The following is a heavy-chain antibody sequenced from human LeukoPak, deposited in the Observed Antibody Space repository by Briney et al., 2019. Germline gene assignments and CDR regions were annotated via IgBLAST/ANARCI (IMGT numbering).Heavy chain of an antibody. CDR2: ISSSSTYI. V-gene: IGHV3-21*01. CDR1: GFTFSTYT. CDR3: ARGADYNFDV. D-gene: IGHD4/OR15-4a*01. Sequence: PGGSLRLSCTASGFTFSTYTMNWVRQAPGKGLEWVSSISSSSTYIYNTDSVKGRFTISRYNAKNSLFLQMNSLRAEDTAAYYCARGADYNFDVWGRGTMVTVSS. J-gene: IGHJ3*01.